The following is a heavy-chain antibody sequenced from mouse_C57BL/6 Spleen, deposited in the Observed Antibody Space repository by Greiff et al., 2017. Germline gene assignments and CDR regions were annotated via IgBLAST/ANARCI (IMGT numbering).Heavy chain of an antibody. CDR1: GFNIKDYY. CDR2: IDPEDGET. Sequence: VQLKESGAELVKPGASVKLSCTASGFNIKDYYMHWVKQRTEQGLEWIGRIDPEDGETKYAPKFQGKATITADTSSNKAYLQLSSLTSEDTAVYYCASPYYGSSLYAMDYWGQGTSVTVSS. V-gene: IGHV14-2*01. J-gene: IGHJ4*01. CDR3: ASPYYGSSLYAMDY. D-gene: IGHD1-1*01.